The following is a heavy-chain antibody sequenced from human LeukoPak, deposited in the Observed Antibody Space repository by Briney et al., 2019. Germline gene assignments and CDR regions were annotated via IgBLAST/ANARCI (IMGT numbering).Heavy chain of an antibody. CDR2: IYPGDSET. V-gene: IGHV5-51*01. D-gene: IGHD3-22*01. CDR1: GHSFTTYW. Sequence: GESLKISCKGSGHSFTTYWIGWVRQMPGKGLEWMGIIYPGDSETQYSPSFQGQVTISADKSISTAYLQWSSLKASDTAMYYCATGGNYYDSSGYSYDYWGQGTLVTVSS. CDR3: ATGGNYYDSSGYSYDY. J-gene: IGHJ4*02.